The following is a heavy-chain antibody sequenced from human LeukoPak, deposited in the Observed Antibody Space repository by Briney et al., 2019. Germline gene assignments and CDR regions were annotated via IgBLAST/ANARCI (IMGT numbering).Heavy chain of an antibody. D-gene: IGHD3-22*01. CDR1: GFTFSDYY. V-gene: IGHV3-11*04. CDR3: ARGPKYDSSGYYFSWFDP. J-gene: IGHJ5*02. CDR2: ISGRGETI. Sequence: PGGSLRLSCAASGFTFSDYYMGWIRQAPGKRLEWVSYISGRGETIYYADSVRGRFTVSRDNVKNSLFLQMNSLRAEDTALYYCARGPKYDSSGYYFSWFDPWGQGTLVTVSS.